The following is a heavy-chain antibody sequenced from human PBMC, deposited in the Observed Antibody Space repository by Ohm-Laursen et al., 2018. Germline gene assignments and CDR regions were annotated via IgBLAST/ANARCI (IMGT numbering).Heavy chain of an antibody. J-gene: IGHJ4*02. V-gene: IGHV4-4*07. CDR3: ARGYYGRGDS. CDR2: MYSSGST. Sequence: GTLSLTCNVSGGPISNYYWSWIRQPAGKGLEWVGRMYSSGSTNYNPSLKSRITMSYDTTKNQFSMELSSVTAADTAVYYCARGYYGRGDSWGQGTLVTVSS. CDR1: GGPISNYY. D-gene: IGHD3-10*01.